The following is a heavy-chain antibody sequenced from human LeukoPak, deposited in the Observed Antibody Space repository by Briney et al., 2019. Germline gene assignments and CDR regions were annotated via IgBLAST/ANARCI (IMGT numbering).Heavy chain of an antibody. D-gene: IGHD3-10*01. CDR2: INHSGST. J-gene: IGHJ4*02. Sequence: PSETLSLTCAVYGGSFSGYYWSWIRQPPGKGLEWIGEINHSGSTNYNPSLKSRVTISVDTSKNQFSLKLSSVTAADTAVYYCARGTSMVRGVIMSYWGQGTLVTVSS. CDR3: ARGTSMVRGVIMSY. CDR1: GGSFSGYY. V-gene: IGHV4-34*01.